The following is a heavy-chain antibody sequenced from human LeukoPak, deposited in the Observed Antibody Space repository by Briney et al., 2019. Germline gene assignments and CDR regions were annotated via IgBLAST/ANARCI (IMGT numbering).Heavy chain of an antibody. CDR3: AREGIVVVPAAITAGYSAFDI. CDR2: INSDGSST. J-gene: IGHJ3*02. Sequence: GGSLRLSCAASGFTFSSYWMHWVRQAPGKGLVWVSRINSDGSSTSYADSVKGRFTISRDNAKNTLYLQMNSLRAEDTAVYYCAREGIVVVPAAITAGYSAFDIWGRGTMVTVSS. V-gene: IGHV3-74*01. CDR1: GFTFSSYW. D-gene: IGHD2-2*01.